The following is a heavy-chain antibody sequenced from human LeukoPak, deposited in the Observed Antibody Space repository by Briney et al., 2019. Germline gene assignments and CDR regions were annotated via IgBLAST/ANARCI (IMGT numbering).Heavy chain of an antibody. V-gene: IGHV3-23*01. CDR1: GFTFSSYA. D-gene: IGHD6-13*01. Sequence: GGSLRLSCAASGFTFSSYAMSWVRQAPGKGLEWVSAISGGGGSTYYADSVKGRFTISRDNSKNTLYLQMNSLRTEDTAVYYCAKGGSSSWDHFDYWGQGTLVTVSS. CDR2: ISGGGGST. J-gene: IGHJ4*02. CDR3: AKGGSSSWDHFDY.